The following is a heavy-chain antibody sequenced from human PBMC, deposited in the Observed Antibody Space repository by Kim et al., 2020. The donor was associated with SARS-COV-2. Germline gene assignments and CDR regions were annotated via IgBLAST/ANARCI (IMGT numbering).Heavy chain of an antibody. CDR1: GGSFSGYY. J-gene: IGHJ4*02. CDR3: ARGPIIRRGSGPSFVVVPAGAFDY. Sequence: SETLSLTCAVYGGSFSGYYWSWIRQPPGKGLEWIGEINHSGSTNYNPSLKSRLTISVDTSKNQFSLKLSSVTAADTAVYYCARGPIIRRGSGPSFVVVPAGAFDYWGQGTLVTVSS. D-gene: IGHD2-2*01. V-gene: IGHV4-34*01. CDR2: INHSGST.